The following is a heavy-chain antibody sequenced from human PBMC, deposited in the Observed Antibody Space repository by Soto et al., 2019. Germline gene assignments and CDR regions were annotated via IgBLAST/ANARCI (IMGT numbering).Heavy chain of an antibody. V-gene: IGHV1-3*01. J-gene: IGHJ4*02. CDR3: ARAGDGYIYYFDY. D-gene: IGHD5-12*01. CDR1: GYTFTSYA. CDR2: INAGNGNT. Sequence: ASVKVSCKASGYTFTSYAMHWVRQAPGQRLEWMGWINAGNGNTKYSQKFQGRVTITRDTSASTAYMELSSLRSEDTAVYYCARAGDGYIYYFDYWGQGTLVTVSS.